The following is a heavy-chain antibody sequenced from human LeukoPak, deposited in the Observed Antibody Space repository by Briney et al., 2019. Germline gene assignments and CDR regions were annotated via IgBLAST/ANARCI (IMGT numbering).Heavy chain of an antibody. V-gene: IGHV4-4*02. CDR2: IYHSGST. CDR3: ARHLVSGYYYYYYMDV. D-gene: IGHD2-8*01. Sequence: SETLSLTCAVSGGSISSSSWWSWVRQPPGKGLEWIGEIYHSGSTYYNPSLKSRVTISVDTSKNQFSLKLSSVTAADTAVYYCARHLVSGYYYYYYMDVWGKGTTVTISS. CDR1: GGSISSSSW. J-gene: IGHJ6*03.